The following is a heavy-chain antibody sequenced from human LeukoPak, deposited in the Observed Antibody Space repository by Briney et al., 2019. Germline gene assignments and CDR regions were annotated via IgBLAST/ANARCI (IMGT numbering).Heavy chain of an antibody. V-gene: IGHV2-70*12. CDR1: GFSLSTSGMC. J-gene: IGHJ4*02. D-gene: IGHD3-9*01. CDR3: AHRRVRYFDYDY. CDR2: IDLDDDK. Sequence: ESGPALVKPTQTLTLTCSFSGFSLSTSGMCVSWIRQPPGKALEFLARIDLDDDKYYRTSLKTRLTISKDTSKDQVVLTMTNMDPVDTATYYCAHRRVRYFDYDYWGQGTLVTVSS.